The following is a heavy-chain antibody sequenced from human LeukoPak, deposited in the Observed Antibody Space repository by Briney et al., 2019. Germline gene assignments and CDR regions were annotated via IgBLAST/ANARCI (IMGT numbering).Heavy chain of an antibody. CDR3: ARDPPGRPYSSSSYG. CDR1: GYTFTSYY. CDR2: IIPMFGTA. J-gene: IGHJ4*02. V-gene: IGHV1-69*06. Sequence: ASVKVSCKASGYTFTSYYMHWVRQAPGQGLEWMGGIIPMFGTANYAQKFQGRVTITADKSTSTAYMELSSLRSEDTAVYYCARDPPGRPYSSSSYGWGQGTLVTVSP. D-gene: IGHD6-6*01.